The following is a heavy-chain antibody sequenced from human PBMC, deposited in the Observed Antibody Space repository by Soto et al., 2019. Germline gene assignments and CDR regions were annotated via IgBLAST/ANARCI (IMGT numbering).Heavy chain of an antibody. J-gene: IGHJ4*02. D-gene: IGHD2-8*01. V-gene: IGHV3-11*05. Sequence: QVQLVESGGGSVKPGGSLRLSCAASGFTFSDDYMAWIRQAPGKGLEWVSYVSSRSITTNYADSVKGRFTISRDDARNSLYLQMNSLTAEDTAVYNCVRDNGGTFDYWGQGTLVTVSS. CDR1: GFTFSDDY. CDR2: VSSRSITT. CDR3: VRDNGGTFDY.